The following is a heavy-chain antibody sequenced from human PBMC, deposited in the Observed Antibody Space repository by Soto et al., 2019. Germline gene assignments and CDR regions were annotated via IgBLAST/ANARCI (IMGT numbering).Heavy chain of an antibody. CDR3: ARRGIVGGGDY. D-gene: IGHD2-15*01. Sequence: GASVKVSCKASGYTFTTFEMCWVRQAPGQRLEWMGCINVANGNTKYSQRFHGRVTITRDTSASTAYMELSSLRYEDTAVYYCARRGIVGGGDYWGQGTLVTVSS. CDR2: INVANGNT. V-gene: IGHV1-3*01. J-gene: IGHJ4*02. CDR1: GYTFTTFE.